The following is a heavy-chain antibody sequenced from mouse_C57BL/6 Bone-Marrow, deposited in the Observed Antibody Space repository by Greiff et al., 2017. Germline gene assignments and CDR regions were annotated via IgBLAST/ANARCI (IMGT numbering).Heavy chain of an antibody. CDR3: ARSTAYYSNYYAMDY. J-gene: IGHJ4*01. CDR1: GYTFTSYW. V-gene: IGHV1-61*01. Sequence: QVQLEQPGAELVRPGSSVKLSCKASGYTFTSYWMDWVKQRPGQGLEWIGNIYPSDSETHYNQKFQDKATLTVDKSSSTAYMQLSSLTSEDSAVYYCARSTAYYSNYYAMDYWGQGTSVTVSS. CDR2: IYPSDSET. D-gene: IGHD2-5*01.